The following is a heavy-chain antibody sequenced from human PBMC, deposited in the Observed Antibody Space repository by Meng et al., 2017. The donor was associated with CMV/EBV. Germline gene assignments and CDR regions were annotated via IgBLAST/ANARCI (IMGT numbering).Heavy chain of an antibody. CDR2: INHSGST. CDR3: ARGGNWFDP. J-gene: IGHJ5*02. Sequence: QVQLQQWGAGLLKPSETLSLTGAVYVWSFRCYYWSWIRQPPGKGLEWIGEINHSGSTNYNPSLKSRVTISVDTSKNQFSLKLSSVTAADTAVYYCARGGNWFDPWGQGTLVTVSS. V-gene: IGHV4-34*01. CDR1: VWSFRCYY.